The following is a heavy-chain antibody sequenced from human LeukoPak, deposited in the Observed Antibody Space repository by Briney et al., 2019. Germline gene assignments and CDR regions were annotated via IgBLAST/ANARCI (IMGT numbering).Heavy chain of an antibody. V-gene: IGHV4-39*01. J-gene: IGHJ4*02. CDR1: GGSISNSSYF. CDR2: IYYAGST. Sequence: SETLSLTCSVSGGSISNSSYFWGWVRQPPGKGLEWIGSIYYAGSTYYNPSLKSRVTISKDTSKNQFALRLSSVTAADTAVYYCARQIGSRGPDCWGQGTLVTVSS. CDR3: ARQIGSRGPDC. D-gene: IGHD6-19*01.